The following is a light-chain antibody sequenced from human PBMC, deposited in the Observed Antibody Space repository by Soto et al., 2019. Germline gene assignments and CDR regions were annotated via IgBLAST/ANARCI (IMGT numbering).Light chain of an antibody. CDR3: QERSNWPRWT. CDR2: DAS. CDR1: QSVSSY. V-gene: IGKV3-11*01. Sequence: EIVLTQSPATLSLSPGERATLSCRASQSVSSYLAWYQQKPGQAPRLLIYDASNRASGIPARFSGSGSGTAFTHTISSLDPTNFAVYYGQERSNWPRWTFGQGTKVEIK. J-gene: IGKJ1*01.